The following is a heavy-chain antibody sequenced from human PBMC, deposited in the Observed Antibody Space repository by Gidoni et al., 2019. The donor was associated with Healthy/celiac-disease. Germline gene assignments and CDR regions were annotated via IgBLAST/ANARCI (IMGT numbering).Heavy chain of an antibody. V-gene: IGHV3-48*01. Sequence: EVQLVESGGGLVQPGGSLRISCAASGFTFSSYSLNWFRQAPGKGLEWVSYSSSSSSTIYDADSVKGRFTISRDNAKNSLYLQMNSLRAEDTAVYYCASTDSGYFDYWGQGTLVTVSS. D-gene: IGHD1-26*01. CDR1: GFTFSSYS. CDR2: SSSSSSTI. J-gene: IGHJ4*02. CDR3: ASTDSGYFDY.